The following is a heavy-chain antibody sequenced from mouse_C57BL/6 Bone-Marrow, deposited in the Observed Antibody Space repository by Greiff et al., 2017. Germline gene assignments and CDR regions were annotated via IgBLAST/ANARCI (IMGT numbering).Heavy chain of an antibody. CDR1: GYAFSSSW. CDR3: ARCRNYAMDY. J-gene: IGHJ4*01. CDR2: IYPGDGDT. D-gene: IGHD6-1*01. Sequence: VQLQQSGPELVKPGASVKISCKASGYAFSSSWMNWVKQRPGKGLEWIGRIYPGDGDTNYNGKFKGKATLTADKSSSTAYMQLSSLTCEDSSVYFCARCRNYAMDYWGQGTSVTVSS. V-gene: IGHV1-82*01.